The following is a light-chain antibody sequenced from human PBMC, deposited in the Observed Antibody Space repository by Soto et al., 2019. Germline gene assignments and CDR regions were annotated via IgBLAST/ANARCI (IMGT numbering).Light chain of an antibody. V-gene: IGKV1-39*01. J-gene: IGKJ4*01. CDR2: AAS. CDR3: QQRYSTPLT. Sequence: DIQMTQSTSSLSAAGGDRVTITCRASQSISTYLNWYQQNTGKAPKLLIYAASSLQSGVPSRFSGSGSGTDFALTISRLQPEDFATYYCQQRYSTPLTFGGGTKVEIK. CDR1: QSISTY.